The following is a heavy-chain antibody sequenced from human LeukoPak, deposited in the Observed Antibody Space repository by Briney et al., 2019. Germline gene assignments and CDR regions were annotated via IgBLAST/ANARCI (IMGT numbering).Heavy chain of an antibody. J-gene: IGHJ5*02. V-gene: IGHV4-59*11. CDR2: IYYSGST. CDR3: ARPAYYYDSSGYYSWWFDP. Sequence: SETLSLTCTVSGGSISCHYWSWIRQPPGKGLEWIGYIYYSGSTNYNPPLKSRVTISVDTSKNQFSLKLSSVTAADTAVYYCARPAYYYDSSGYYSWWFDPWGQGTLVTVSS. CDR1: GGSISCHY. D-gene: IGHD3-22*01.